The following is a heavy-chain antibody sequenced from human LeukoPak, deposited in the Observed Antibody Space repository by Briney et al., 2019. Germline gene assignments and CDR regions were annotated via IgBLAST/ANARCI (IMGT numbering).Heavy chain of an antibody. V-gene: IGHV4-34*01. CDR3: ARGRRDYSSSWYRDGVYYFDY. D-gene: IGHD6-13*01. J-gene: IGHJ4*02. CDR2: INHSGST. CDR1: GGSFSGYY. Sequence: SETLSLTCAVYGGSFSGYYWSWIRQPPGKGLEWIGEINHSGSTNYNPSLKSRVTISVDTSKNQFSLKLSSVTAADTAVYYCARGRRDYSSSWYRDGVYYFDYWGQGTLVTVSS.